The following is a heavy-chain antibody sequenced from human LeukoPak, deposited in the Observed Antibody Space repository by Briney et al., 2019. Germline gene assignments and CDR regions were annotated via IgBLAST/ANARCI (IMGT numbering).Heavy chain of an antibody. CDR2: ISSSRAI. J-gene: IGHJ4*02. D-gene: IGHD1-26*01. CDR3: AREGEWELRLDY. V-gene: IGHV3-48*03. CDR1: GFTFSSYE. Sequence: GGSLRPSCAASGFTFSSYEMNWVRQAPGKGLEWVSYISSSRAIFYADSVKGRFTISRDNAKNSLYLQMNSLRGEDTAVYYCAREGEWELRLDYWGQGTLVTVSS.